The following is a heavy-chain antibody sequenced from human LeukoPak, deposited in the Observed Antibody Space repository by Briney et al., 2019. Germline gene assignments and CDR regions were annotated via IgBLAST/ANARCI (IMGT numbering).Heavy chain of an antibody. CDR1: GFTFSNYA. V-gene: IGHV3-30*02. CDR3: EKAYCGSTTRYGGGKIDY. D-gene: IGHD2-2*01. CDR2: IQYTGSNT. Sequence: GGSLRLSCVASGFTFSNYAMHWVRQAPGKGLEWVAFIQYTGSNTYYADSVKGRFTISRDNSKNTLYLLLNSLRTEDTAVYYCEKAYCGSTTRYGGGKIDYWGQGTLVNVSS. J-gene: IGHJ4*02.